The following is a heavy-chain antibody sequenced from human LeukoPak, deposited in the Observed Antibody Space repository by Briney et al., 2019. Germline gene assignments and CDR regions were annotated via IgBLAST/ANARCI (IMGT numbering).Heavy chain of an antibody. V-gene: IGHV3-30*18. CDR3: AKVGGYDC. Sequence: GGSLRLSCAASGFTFSSYGVHWVRQAPGKGLEWVAVISYDGSNKYYADSVKGRFTISRDNSKNTLYLQMNSLRAEDTAVYYCAKVGGYDCWGQGTLVTASS. J-gene: IGHJ4*02. D-gene: IGHD5-12*01. CDR2: ISYDGSNK. CDR1: GFTFSSYG.